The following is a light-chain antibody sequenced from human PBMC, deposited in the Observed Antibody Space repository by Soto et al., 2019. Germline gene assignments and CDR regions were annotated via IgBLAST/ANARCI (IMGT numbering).Light chain of an antibody. CDR1: QSVDSRF. CDR2: GAS. J-gene: IGKJ1*01. Sequence: EIVLTQSPGTLSLSPGERVTLSCRANQSVDSRFLAWYQQKPGQAPRLLVYGASIRATGIPDRFSGSGSGTDFTLSIRRLEPEDFAVYYCQQYDSSRTFGQGTKVEMK. V-gene: IGKV3-20*01. CDR3: QQYDSSRT.